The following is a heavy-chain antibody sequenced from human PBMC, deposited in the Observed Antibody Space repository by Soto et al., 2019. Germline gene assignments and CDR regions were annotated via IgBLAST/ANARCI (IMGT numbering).Heavy chain of an antibody. CDR2: IYSGGST. CDR1: GFTVSSNY. V-gene: IGHV3-53*04. CDR3: AREFPAPPSYYYGMDV. D-gene: IGHD2-21*01. Sequence: EVQLVESGGGLVQPGGSLRLSGAASGFTVSSNYMSWVRQAPGKGLEWVSVIYSGGSTYYADSVKGRFTISRHNSKNTLYLQMNSLRAEDTAVYYCAREFPAPPSYYYGMDVWGQGTTVTVSS. J-gene: IGHJ6*02.